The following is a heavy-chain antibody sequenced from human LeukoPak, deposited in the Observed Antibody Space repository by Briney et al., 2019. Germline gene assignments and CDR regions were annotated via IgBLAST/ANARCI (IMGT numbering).Heavy chain of an antibody. D-gene: IGHD2-2*01. CDR2: ISAYNGNT. V-gene: IGHV1-18*01. J-gene: IGHJ6*03. CDR1: GYTFTSYG. Sequence: ASVKVSCKASGYTFTSYGISWVRQAPGQGLEWMGWISAYNGNTNYAQKLQGRVTMTTDTSTSTVYMELRSLRSDDTAVYYCARAVPTAAGGYYMDVWGKGTTVTVSS. CDR3: ARAVPTAAGGYYMDV.